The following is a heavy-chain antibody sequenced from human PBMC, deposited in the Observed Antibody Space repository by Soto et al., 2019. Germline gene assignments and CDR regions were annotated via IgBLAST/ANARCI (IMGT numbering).Heavy chain of an antibody. J-gene: IGHJ6*02. CDR1: GFTFSSYA. V-gene: IGHV3-30-3*01. CDR3: ARDLRDRGSSLTRIYYYYGMDV. CDR2: ISYDGSNK. Sequence: GGSLRLSCAASGFTFSSYAMHWVRQAPGKGLEWVAVISYDGSNKYYADSVKGRFTISRDNSKNTLYLQMNSLRAEDTAVYYCARDLRDRGSSLTRIYYYYGMDVWGQGTTVTVSS. D-gene: IGHD6-13*01.